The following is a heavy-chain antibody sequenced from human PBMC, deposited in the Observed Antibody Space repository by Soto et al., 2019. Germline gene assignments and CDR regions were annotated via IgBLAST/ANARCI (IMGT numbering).Heavy chain of an antibody. D-gene: IGHD6-19*01. CDR2: INRDGSET. J-gene: IGHJ4*02. V-gene: IGHV3-74*01. CDR3: ASEYSSGWNPLGY. CDR1: GFAFSSYW. Sequence: GGSLRLSCAVSGFAFSSYWMHWVRQVPGKGLVWVSRINRDGSETTYADSVKGRFTISRDNANNTLSLQMNSLSTDDTAVYYCASEYSSGWNPLGYWGQGTQVTVSS.